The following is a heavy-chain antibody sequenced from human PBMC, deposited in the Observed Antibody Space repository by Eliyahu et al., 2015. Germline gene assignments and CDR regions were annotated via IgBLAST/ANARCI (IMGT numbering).Heavy chain of an antibody. Sequence: EVHLVESGXGLAKPGGSLRLSCAASGFTFTDAWLSWXRQAPGKGLEWVGRIRSKSDGGTTDSAAPVKGRFTISRDDSKSTLYLQMDSLRTEDTAVYYCTTIRGSENYHSYFDYWGQGTLVTVSS. V-gene: IGHV3-15*01. J-gene: IGHJ4*02. CDR1: GFTFTDAW. CDR3: TTIRGSENYHSYFDY. CDR2: IRSKSDGGTT. D-gene: IGHD3-10*01.